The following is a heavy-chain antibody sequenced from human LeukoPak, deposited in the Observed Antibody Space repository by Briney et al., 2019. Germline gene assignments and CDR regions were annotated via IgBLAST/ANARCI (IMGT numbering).Heavy chain of an antibody. CDR2: IYYSGST. V-gene: IGHV4-39*07. CDR1: GGSINSNSYY. CDR3: ARFSPRAMGNYLDF. J-gene: IGHJ4*02. Sequence: SETLSLTCTVSGGSINSNSYYWGWIRQPPGKGLEWIGSIYYSGSTYYNPSLKSRVTISVDTSKNQFSLNLSSVTAADTAVYYCARFSPRAMGNYLDFWGQGTLVTVSS. D-gene: IGHD7-27*01.